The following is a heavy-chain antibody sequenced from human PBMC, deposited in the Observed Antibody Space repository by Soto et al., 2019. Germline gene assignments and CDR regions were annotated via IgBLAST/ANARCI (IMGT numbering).Heavy chain of an antibody. D-gene: IGHD2-21*02. CDR2: IIPILGIA. V-gene: IGHV1-69*02. CDR1: GGTFSSYT. J-gene: IGHJ4*02. CDR3: ALAPGVTATYFDY. Sequence: QVQLVQSGAEVKKPGSSVKVSCKASGGTFSSYTISWVRQAPGQGLEWMGRIIPILGIANYAQKFQGRVTITADKSTSTAYMELSSLRSKDTAVYYCALAPGVTATYFDYWGQGTLVTVSS.